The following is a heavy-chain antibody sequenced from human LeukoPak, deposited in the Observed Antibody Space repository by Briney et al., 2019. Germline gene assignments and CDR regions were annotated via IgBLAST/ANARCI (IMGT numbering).Heavy chain of an antibody. V-gene: IGHV3-30*02. CDR3: AKDGCYDSSGYSYYYYYMDV. CDR2: IRFDGSNK. Sequence: PGGSLRLSCAASGFTFTDYGMHWVRQAPGKGLEWVTFIRFDGSNKDYADSVKGRFTISRDNSKNTLFLQMNSLRAEDTAVYYCAKDGCYDSSGYSYYYYYMDVWGKGTTVTVSS. J-gene: IGHJ6*03. CDR1: GFTFTDYG. D-gene: IGHD3-22*01.